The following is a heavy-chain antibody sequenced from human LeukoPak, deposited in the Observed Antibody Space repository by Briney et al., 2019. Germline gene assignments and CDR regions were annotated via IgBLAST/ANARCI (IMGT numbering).Heavy chain of an antibody. CDR3: AKDPKQWLRWNGLLDY. CDR2: IRYDGSNK. D-gene: IGHD5-12*01. J-gene: IGHJ4*02. Sequence: GGSLRLSCAASGFTFSSYGMHWVRQAPGKGLEWVAFIRYDGSNKYYADSVKGRFTISRDNSKNTLYLQMNSLRAEDTAVYYCAKDPKQWLRWNGLLDYWGQGTLVTVSS. V-gene: IGHV3-30*02. CDR1: GFTFSSYG.